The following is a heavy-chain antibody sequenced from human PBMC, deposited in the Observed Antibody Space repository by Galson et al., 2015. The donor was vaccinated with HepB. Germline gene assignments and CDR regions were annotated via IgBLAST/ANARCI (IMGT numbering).Heavy chain of an antibody. CDR3: AAGGGEGAN. J-gene: IGHJ4*02. V-gene: IGHV1-58*01. CDR1: GFNFRSSA. D-gene: IGHD2-21*01. Sequence: SVKVSCKASGFNFRSSAVQWVRQARGQGLEWIGWIVIYSGNTNYRQKFQERVIITRDMSTSTAYMELSSLRSEDTAVYYCAAGGGEGANWGQGTLVTVSS. CDR2: IVIYSGNT.